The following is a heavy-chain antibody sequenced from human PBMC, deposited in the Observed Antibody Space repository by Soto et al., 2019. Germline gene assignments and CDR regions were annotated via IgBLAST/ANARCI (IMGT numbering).Heavy chain of an antibody. CDR2: IKSKTDGGPT. V-gene: IGHV3-15*01. D-gene: IGHD3-16*01. CDR3: TTGRPGGVHAFDI. CDR1: GFTFSNAW. J-gene: IGHJ3*02. Sequence: LSLTCAASGFTFSNAWMSWVRQAPGKGLEWVGRIKSKTDGGPTEYAAPVKGRFTISRDDSKNTLYLQMNSLKTEDTGVYYCTTGRPGGVHAFDIWGQR.